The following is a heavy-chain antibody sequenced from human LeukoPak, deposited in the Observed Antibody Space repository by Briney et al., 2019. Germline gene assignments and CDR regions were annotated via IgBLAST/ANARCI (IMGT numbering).Heavy chain of an antibody. Sequence: PGRSLRLSCAASGFTFSSYGMHWVRQAPGKGLEWVAVIWYDGSNKYYADSVKGRFTISRDNSKNTLYLQMNSLRAEDTAVYYCARFYDGYDSSGYYYYYGMDVWGQGTTVTVSS. J-gene: IGHJ6*02. CDR1: GFTFSSYG. CDR2: IWYDGSNK. V-gene: IGHV3-33*01. CDR3: ARFYDGYDSSGYYYYYGMDV. D-gene: IGHD3-22*01.